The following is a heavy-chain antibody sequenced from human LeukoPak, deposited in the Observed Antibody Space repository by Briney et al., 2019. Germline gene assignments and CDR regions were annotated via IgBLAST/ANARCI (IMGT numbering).Heavy chain of an antibody. CDR3: AKPGYISRAYFDY. V-gene: IGHV3-23*01. D-gene: IGHD2-2*02. Sequence: GGSLRLSCAPSGFTFSSYAMSWVRQAPGKGLEWVSAISGSGGSTYYADSVKGRFTISRDNSKNTLYLQMNSLRAEDTAVYYCAKPGYISRAYFDYWGQGTLVTVSS. CDR1: GFTFSSYA. CDR2: ISGSGGST. J-gene: IGHJ4*02.